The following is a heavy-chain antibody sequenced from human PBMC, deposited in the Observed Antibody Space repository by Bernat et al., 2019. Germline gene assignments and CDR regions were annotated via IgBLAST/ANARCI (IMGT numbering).Heavy chain of an antibody. J-gene: IGHJ4*02. CDR2: IYSGGST. CDR1: GFTVSRNY. V-gene: IGHV3-66*01. Sequence: EVQLVESGGGLVQPGGSLRLSCAASGFTVSRNYMSWVRQAPGKGLEWVSVIYSGGSTYYADSVKGRFTISRDNSKNTLYLQMNSLKTEDTAVYYCTTEGYFDWLLKFGYFDYWGQGTLVTVSS. D-gene: IGHD3-9*01. CDR3: TTEGYFDWLLKFGYFDY.